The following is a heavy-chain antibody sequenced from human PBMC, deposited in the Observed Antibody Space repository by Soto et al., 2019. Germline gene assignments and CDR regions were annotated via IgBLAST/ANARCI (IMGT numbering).Heavy chain of an antibody. CDR1: GGSFSGYY. V-gene: IGHV4-34*01. J-gene: IGHJ5*02. D-gene: IGHD5-18*01. CDR2: INHSGST. CDR3: ARSHRRGYSYGYNWFDP. Sequence: QVQLQQWGAGLLKPSETLSLTCAVYGGSFSGYYWSWIRQPPGKGLEWIGEINHSGSTNYNPSLKSRVPISVDTSQNQFSLQLSSVTAADTAVYYCARSHRRGYSYGYNWFDPWGQGTLVTVSS.